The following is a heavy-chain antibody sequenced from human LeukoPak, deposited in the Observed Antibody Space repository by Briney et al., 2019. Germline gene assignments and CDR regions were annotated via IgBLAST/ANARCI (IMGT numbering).Heavy chain of an antibody. CDR2: ISSSSSYR. D-gene: IGHD3-10*01. Sequence: PGGSLRLSCAASGFTFSSYSMNWVRQAPGKGLEWVSSISSSSSYRYYADSVKGRFTISRDNAKNSLYLQMNSLRAEDTAVYYCARDYYGSGSPYRDAFDIWGQGTMVTVSS. CDR1: GFTFSSYS. V-gene: IGHV3-21*01. J-gene: IGHJ3*02. CDR3: ARDYYGSGSPYRDAFDI.